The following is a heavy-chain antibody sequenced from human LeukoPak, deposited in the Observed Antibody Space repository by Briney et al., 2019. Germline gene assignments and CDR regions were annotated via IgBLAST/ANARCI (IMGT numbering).Heavy chain of an antibody. CDR1: GGSISSGDYY. D-gene: IGHD3-3*01. CDR3: ARVGTRITIVGVVINDFDL. V-gene: IGHV4-30-4*08. CDR2: IYHSGNT. Sequence: SQTLSLTCTVSGGSISSGDYYWSWIRQPPGKGLEWIGYIYHSGNTYYNPLLRRRPTISVDTPRNQYSLELRSATAADTAVYYRARVGTRITIVGVVINDFDLWGQGTLVTVSS. J-gene: IGHJ4*02.